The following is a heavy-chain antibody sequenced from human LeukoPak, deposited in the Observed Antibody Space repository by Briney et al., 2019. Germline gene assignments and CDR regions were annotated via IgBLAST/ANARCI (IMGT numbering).Heavy chain of an antibody. D-gene: IGHD3-10*02. V-gene: IGHV3-48*03. CDR1: GFTFRRYG. Sequence: GGSLRLSCAASGFTFRRYGMTWVRQPPGKGLEWVSYISSSGSTIYYADSVKGRFTISRDNAKNSLYLQMNSLRAEDTAVYYCAELGITMIGGVWGKGTTVTISS. CDR3: AELGITMIGGV. CDR2: ISSSGSTI. J-gene: IGHJ6*04.